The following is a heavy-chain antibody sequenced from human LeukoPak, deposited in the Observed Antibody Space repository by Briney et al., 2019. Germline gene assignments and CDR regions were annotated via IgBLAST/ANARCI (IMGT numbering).Heavy chain of an antibody. D-gene: IGHD3-22*01. CDR3: PRDRRGYYYDSSGLDWFDP. CDR2: ISSSGSTI. J-gene: IGHJ5*02. V-gene: IGHV3-11*04. Sequence: GGSLRLSCAASGFTFSDYYMSWIRQAPGKGLEWVSYISSSGSTIYYADSVKGRFTISRGNAKNSLYLQMNSLRAEDTAVYYCPRDRRGYYYDSSGLDWFDPWGQGTLVTVSS. CDR1: GFTFSDYY.